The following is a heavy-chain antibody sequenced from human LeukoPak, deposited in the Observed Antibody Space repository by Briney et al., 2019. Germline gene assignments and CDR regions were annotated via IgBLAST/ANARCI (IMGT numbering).Heavy chain of an antibody. Sequence: ASVKVSCKASGYTFTSYGISWVRQAPGQGLEWMGWISGYNGNTKYVQNLQGRVTMTTDTSTSTAYMELRSLRSDDTAVYYCARQNFYRYCRSTSCYRPYYYYYMDVWGKGTTVTISS. CDR2: ISGYNGNT. V-gene: IGHV1-18*01. CDR1: GYTFTSYG. CDR3: ARQNFYRYCRSTSCYRPYYYYYMDV. J-gene: IGHJ6*03. D-gene: IGHD2-2*01.